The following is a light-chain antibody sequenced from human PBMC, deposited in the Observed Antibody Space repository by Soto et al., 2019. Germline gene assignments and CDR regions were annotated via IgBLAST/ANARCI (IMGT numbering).Light chain of an antibody. J-gene: IGLJ1*01. Sequence: TEPGSVCGSPGESITISCTRTITDIGAYHYVSWYQQHPGKAPKLLIYEVTNRPAGVSNRFSGSKSGNTASLTISGLQAEDEANYYCNSYTPLSNTVFGPGTKV. CDR3: NSYTPLSNTV. CDR1: ITDIGAYHY. CDR2: EVT. V-gene: IGLV2-14*01.